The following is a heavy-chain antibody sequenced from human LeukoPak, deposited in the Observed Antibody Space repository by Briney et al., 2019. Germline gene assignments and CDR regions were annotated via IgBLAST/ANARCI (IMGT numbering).Heavy chain of an antibody. Sequence: SETLSLTCTVSGGSISSYYWSRIRQPPGKGLEWIGNIYSSGSTNYNPSLKSRVTISVDTSKNQFSLRVTSVTAADTAVYYCARGRGSYSSSLDSWGQGTLVTVSS. CDR1: GGSISSYY. J-gene: IGHJ4*02. D-gene: IGHD6-13*01. CDR2: IYSSGST. V-gene: IGHV4-59*01. CDR3: ARGRGSYSSSLDS.